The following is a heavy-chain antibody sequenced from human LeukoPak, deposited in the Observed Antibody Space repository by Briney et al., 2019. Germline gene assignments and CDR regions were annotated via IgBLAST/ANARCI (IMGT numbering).Heavy chain of an antibody. CDR2: ISWNSGSI. CDR1: GFTFDDYA. J-gene: IGHJ4*02. D-gene: IGHD1-26*01. CDR3: AKTVGATEYYFDY. Sequence: RPGGSLRLSCAASGFTFDDYAMHWVRQAPWKGLEWVSGISWNSGSIGYADSVKGRFTISRDNAKNSLYLQMNSLRAEDTDLYYCAKTVGATEYYFDYWGQGTLVTVSS. V-gene: IGHV3-9*01.